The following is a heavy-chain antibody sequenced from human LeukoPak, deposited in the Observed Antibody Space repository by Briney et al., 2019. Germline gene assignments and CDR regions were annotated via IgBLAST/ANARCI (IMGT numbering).Heavy chain of an antibody. CDR2: IYYSGST. Sequence: SETLSLTGTVSGGSISSSSYYWGWIRQPPGKGLEWIGSIYYSGSTYYNPSLKSRVTISVDTSKNQFSLKLSSVTAADTAVYYCARLTSYPRKQRNRDYWGQGTLVTVSS. CDR3: ARLTSYPRKQRNRDY. CDR1: GGSISSSSYY. V-gene: IGHV4-39*01. D-gene: IGHD5-24*01. J-gene: IGHJ4*02.